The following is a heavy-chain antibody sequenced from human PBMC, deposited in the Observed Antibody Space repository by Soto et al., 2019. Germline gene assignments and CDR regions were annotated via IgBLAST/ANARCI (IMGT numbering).Heavy chain of an antibody. V-gene: IGHV3-30*18. CDR1: GFAFDTYG. CDR3: AKDRDPYYYYYLMDV. Sequence: PGGSLRLSCEASGFAFDTYGVHWIRQGAGQGLEWVATMSYDGSKIYYRDSVRGRFSISRDDSKRTLYLQMNSLRAEDTAVYYCAKDRDPYYYYYLMDVWGQGTTVTVSS. CDR2: MSYDGSKI. J-gene: IGHJ6*02.